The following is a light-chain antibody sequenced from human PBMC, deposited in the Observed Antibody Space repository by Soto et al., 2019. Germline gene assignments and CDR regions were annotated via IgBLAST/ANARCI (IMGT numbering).Light chain of an antibody. CDR2: AAS. V-gene: IGKV1-39*01. CDR1: QSISNS. J-gene: IGKJ2*01. Sequence: DLQMTQSPSSLSASVGDRVTITCRASQSISNSLNWYQQIPGKAPKLLIYAASSLQSGVPSRFSGSGSGTDFTLTISSLHPEDFATYYCQQSYSTPYTFGQGTKLEIK. CDR3: QQSYSTPYT.